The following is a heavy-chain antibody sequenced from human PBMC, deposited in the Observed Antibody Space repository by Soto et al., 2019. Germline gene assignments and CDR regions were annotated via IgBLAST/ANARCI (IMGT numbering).Heavy chain of an antibody. CDR2: ISSSSSYT. CDR3: VRGDKGGFDL. V-gene: IGHV3-11*06. D-gene: IGHD2-21*02. CDR1: GFTFSDYY. Sequence: GGSLRLSCVASGFTFSDYYMSWIRQAPGKGLEWVSYISSSSSYTNYADSVKGRFTISRDNAKNTLYPQMNSLRAEDTAVYYCVRGDKGGFDLWGQGTTVTVSS. J-gene: IGHJ3*01.